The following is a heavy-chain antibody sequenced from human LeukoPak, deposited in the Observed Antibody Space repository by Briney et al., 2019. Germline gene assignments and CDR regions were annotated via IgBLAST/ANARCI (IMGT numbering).Heavy chain of an antibody. D-gene: IGHD1-7*01. CDR1: GFTFSSYA. Sequence: AGGSLRLSCATSGFTFSSYAMSWVRQAPGKGLEWVSAISGSGGTTYYADPVKGRFTISRDNAKNTLYLQMNSLRAEDTAVYYCTRGGTTLDYWGQGTLVTVSS. CDR2: ISGSGGTT. CDR3: TRGGTTLDY. V-gene: IGHV3-23*01. J-gene: IGHJ4*02.